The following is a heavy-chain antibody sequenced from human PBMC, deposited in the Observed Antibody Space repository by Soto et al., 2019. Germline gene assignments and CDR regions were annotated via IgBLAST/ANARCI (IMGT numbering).Heavy chain of an antibody. CDR1: GYSFTTYW. D-gene: IGHD5-18*01. V-gene: IGHV5-10-1*01. J-gene: IGHJ5*02. CDR3: GRVRVDKAEGWFDP. Sequence: PGESLKISCKASGYSFTTYWITWVRQMPGKGLEWMGRIDPSDSYANYSPSFQGHVTISADKSINTAYLQWSSLKASDTAIYYCGRVRVDKAEGWFDPWGQGTRVTVS. CDR2: IDPSDSYA.